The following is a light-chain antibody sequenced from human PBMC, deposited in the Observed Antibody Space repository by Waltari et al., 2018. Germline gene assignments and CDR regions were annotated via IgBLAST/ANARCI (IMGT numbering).Light chain of an antibody. J-gene: IGKJ4*01. CDR3: MQATQFPLT. CDR2: EIS. Sequence: DIVMTQTPLSSPVTLGQPASISCRSSQSLVYSDGNTYLSWLQQRPDQPPRLLIYEISNRFSGVPDRFSGSGAGTDFTLKISRVEAEDVGVYYCMQATQFPLTFGGGTKVEIK. CDR1: QSLVYSDGNTY. V-gene: IGKV2-24*01.